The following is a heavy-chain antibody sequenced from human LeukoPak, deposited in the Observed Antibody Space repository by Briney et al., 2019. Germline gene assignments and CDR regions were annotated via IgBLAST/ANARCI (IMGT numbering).Heavy chain of an antibody. CDR2: IYIGGTT. D-gene: IGHD3-10*01. Sequence: PGGSLRLSCAASGFTVSTKYMSWVRQAPGKGLEWVSIIYIGGTTYYADSVKGRFTISRDNSKNTLYLQMNSLSAEDTGVYYCARAPDYSVSGTDPHYWGRGTLVIVSS. CDR3: ARAPDYSVSGTDPHY. V-gene: IGHV3-66*01. J-gene: IGHJ4*01. CDR1: GFTVSTKY.